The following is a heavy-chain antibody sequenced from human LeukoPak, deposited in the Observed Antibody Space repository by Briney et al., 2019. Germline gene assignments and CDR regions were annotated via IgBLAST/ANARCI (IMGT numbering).Heavy chain of an antibody. V-gene: IGHV4-59*08. CDR1: GGSIGTYY. CDR2: IYLTGT. Sequence: SETLSLTCTVSGGSIGTYYWSWVRQSPGTGLEWIGYIYLTGTRYNPYLQSRVTISVDRSRNQFFMKMTSVTAADMAVYYCARHIGGGIEDMDVWGRGTKVTVSS. D-gene: IGHD3-16*02. J-gene: IGHJ6*03. CDR3: ARHIGGGIEDMDV.